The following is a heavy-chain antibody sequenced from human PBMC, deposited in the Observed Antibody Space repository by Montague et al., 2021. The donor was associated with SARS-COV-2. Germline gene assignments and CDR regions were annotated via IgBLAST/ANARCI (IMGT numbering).Heavy chain of an antibody. Sequence: SETLSLTCAVHGTSFSGYYWNWIRQPPGKGLEWIGEINHGGSTKYSPSLKSRLTISADTSKNQFSLKLTSVAAADTAVYYCARLRDGVVPFPILGVGSYYAYYYLDVWGRGTTVTVSS. V-gene: IGHV4-34*01. D-gene: IGHD2-15*01. CDR3: ARLRDGVVPFPILGVGSYYAYYYLDV. CDR2: INHGGST. CDR1: GTSFSGYY. J-gene: IGHJ6*03.